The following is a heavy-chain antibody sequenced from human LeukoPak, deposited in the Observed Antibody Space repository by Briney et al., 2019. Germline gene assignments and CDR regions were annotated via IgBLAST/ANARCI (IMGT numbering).Heavy chain of an antibody. CDR3: AREDYGDYAFDI. V-gene: IGHV3-21*01. D-gene: IGHD4-17*01. CDR2: ISSSSSYI. Sequence: GGSLRLSCAASGFTFSSYSMNWVRQAPGKGLEWVSSISSSSSYIYYADSVKGRFTTSRDNAKNSLYLQMNSLRAEDTAVYYCAREDYGDYAFDIWGQGTMVTVSS. J-gene: IGHJ3*02. CDR1: GFTFSSYS.